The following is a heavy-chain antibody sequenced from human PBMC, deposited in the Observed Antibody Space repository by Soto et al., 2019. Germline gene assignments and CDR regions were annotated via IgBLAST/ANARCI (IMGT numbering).Heavy chain of an antibody. CDR2: IKSRADGGTT. CDR3: TTGSTSTKNY. J-gene: IGHJ4*02. D-gene: IGHD3-10*01. Sequence: GGSLRLSCAASGFSFSNAWLSWVRQAPGKGLEWVGRIKSRADGGTTDYTAPVKGRFAISRDDSKNTLYLQMDSLKTEDTAVYYCTTGSTSTKNYWGQGTLVTVSS. CDR1: GFSFSNAW. V-gene: IGHV3-15*01.